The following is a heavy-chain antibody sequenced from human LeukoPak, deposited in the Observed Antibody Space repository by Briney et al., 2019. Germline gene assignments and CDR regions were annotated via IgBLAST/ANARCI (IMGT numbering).Heavy chain of an antibody. D-gene: IGHD2-2*01. V-gene: IGHV1-18*01. Sequence: ASVKVSRKASGYTFTSSGISWVRQAPGQGLEWMGWISTHDVNTKYAQKLQGRVTLTTDTSTSTAYMELRGLRSDDTAVYYCATDLGYCSSTTCDTFDYWGQGTLVTVSS. CDR3: ATDLGYCSSTTCDTFDY. CDR2: ISTHDVNT. CDR1: GYTFTSSG. J-gene: IGHJ4*02.